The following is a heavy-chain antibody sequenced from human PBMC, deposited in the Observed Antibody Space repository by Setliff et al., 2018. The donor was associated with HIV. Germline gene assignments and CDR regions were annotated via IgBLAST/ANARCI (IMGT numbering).Heavy chain of an antibody. J-gene: IGHJ4*02. D-gene: IGHD3-16*02. V-gene: IGHV4-39*02. Sequence: SETLSLTCTVSGGSVTSSKYYWGWIRQPPGKGLEWIGNLLYSGHTFYNPSLKSRVTIGIDTSRNHFSLKLSSVTAADTAVYYCARPTTGLGGGSFRSPLKYFFDFWGQGTLVTVSS. CDR1: GGSVTSSKYY. CDR3: ARPTTGLGGGSFRSPLKYFFDF. CDR2: LLYSGHT.